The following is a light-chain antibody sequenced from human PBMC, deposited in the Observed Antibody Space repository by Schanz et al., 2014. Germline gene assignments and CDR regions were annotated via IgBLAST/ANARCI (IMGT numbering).Light chain of an antibody. CDR3: QQYGSAPWT. J-gene: IGKJ1*01. Sequence: ETVMTQSPGTLSVSPGERATLSCRASQSVSSNLAWYQQKRGQAPRLLIYGASTRATGIPAIFSGSGSGTDFTLTISRLEPEDFTVYYCQQYGSAPWTFGQGTKVEIK. V-gene: IGKV3-20*01. CDR1: QSVSSN. CDR2: GAS.